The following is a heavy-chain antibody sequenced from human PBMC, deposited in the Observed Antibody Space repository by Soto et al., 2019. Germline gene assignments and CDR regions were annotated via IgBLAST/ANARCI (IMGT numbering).Heavy chain of an antibody. Sequence: QVQLVESGGGVVQPGRSLRLSCAASGFIFSDYAMHWVRQAPGKGLEWVAVISYGGDNKYYADSVRGRFAISRDNLKNTLYLQMNSLNPEDTAVYHCAKARHSTSWYGVEADFWGQGNLVTVSS. CDR3: AKARHSTSWYGVEADF. J-gene: IGHJ4*02. D-gene: IGHD6-13*01. CDR2: ISYGGDNK. CDR1: GFIFSDYA. V-gene: IGHV3-30*09.